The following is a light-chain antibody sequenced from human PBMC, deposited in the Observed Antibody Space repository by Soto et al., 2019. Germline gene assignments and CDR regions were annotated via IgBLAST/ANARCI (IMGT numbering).Light chain of an antibody. J-gene: IGLJ1*01. CDR3: QSYDSSLSGYV. CDR2: GNN. Sequence: QSALTQPPSVSGAPGQTVIISCSGSSSNLGAPYDVNWFRQLPGTVPRLLIYGNNNRPSGVPDRFSGSKSGTPASLAITGLQAEDEADYYCQSYDSSLSGYVFGTGTKVTV. CDR1: SSNLGAPYD. V-gene: IGLV1-40*01.